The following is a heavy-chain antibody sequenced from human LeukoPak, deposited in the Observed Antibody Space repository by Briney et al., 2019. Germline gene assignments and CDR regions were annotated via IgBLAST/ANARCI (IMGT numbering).Heavy chain of an antibody. Sequence: SETLSLTCTVSGGSISSSSYYWGWIRQPPGKGLEWIGSIYYSGSTYYNPSLKSRVTISVDTSKNQFSLKLSSVTAADTAVYYCARISPDSSGYYVDYWGQGTLVTVSS. CDR2: IYYSGST. CDR3: ARISPDSSGYYVDY. D-gene: IGHD3-22*01. J-gene: IGHJ4*02. CDR1: GGSISSSSYY. V-gene: IGHV4-39*07.